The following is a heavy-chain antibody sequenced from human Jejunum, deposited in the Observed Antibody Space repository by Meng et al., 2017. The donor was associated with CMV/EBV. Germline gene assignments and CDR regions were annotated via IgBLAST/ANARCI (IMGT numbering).Heavy chain of an antibody. V-gene: IGHV4-31*03. Sequence: CTVSGDTISCDGYYCNWIRQLPGKGLEWIGFIHPSGSTHYNPSLKSRVSISSDTSKSQFSLSLSSVNVADTAVYYCTRGRDAYKVGLWGQGTLVTVSS. D-gene: IGHD5-24*01. CDR1: GDTISCDGYY. CDR2: IHPSGST. CDR3: TRGRDAYKVGL. J-gene: IGHJ1*01.